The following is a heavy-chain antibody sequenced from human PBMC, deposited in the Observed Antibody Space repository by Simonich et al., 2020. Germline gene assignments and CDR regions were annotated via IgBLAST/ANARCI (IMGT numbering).Heavy chain of an antibody. D-gene: IGHD3-9*01. CDR1: GFSLSNARMG. CDR2: IFSNDEK. J-gene: IGHJ4*02. V-gene: IGHV2-26*02. CDR3: ARDYDILTGYYTFDY. Sequence: QVTLKESGPVLVKPTETLTLTCTVSGFSLSNARMGVRWIRQPLVKALEWLAHIFSNDEKSYSTSLKSRLTISKDTSKSQLVLTMTNMDPVDTATYYCARDYDILTGYYTFDYWGQGTLVTVSS.